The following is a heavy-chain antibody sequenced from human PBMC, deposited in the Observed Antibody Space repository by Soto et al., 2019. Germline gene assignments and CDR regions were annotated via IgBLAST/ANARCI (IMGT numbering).Heavy chain of an antibody. J-gene: IGHJ5*02. CDR3: ARGSNDYIWGSYRPVGWFDP. V-gene: IGHV3-48*01. CDR1: GFTFSSYS. Sequence: GGSLRLSCAASGFTFSSYSMNWVRQAPGKGLEWVSYISSSSSTIYYADSVKGRFTISRDNAKNSLYLQMNSLRAEDTAVYYCARGSNDYIWGSYRPVGWFDPWGQGTLVTVSS. D-gene: IGHD3-16*02. CDR2: ISSSSSTI.